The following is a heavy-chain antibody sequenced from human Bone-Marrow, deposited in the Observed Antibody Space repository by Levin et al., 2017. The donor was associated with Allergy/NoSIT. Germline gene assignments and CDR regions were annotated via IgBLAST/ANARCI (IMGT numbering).Heavy chain of an antibody. D-gene: IGHD3-10*01. J-gene: IGHJ4*02. V-gene: IGHV3-23*01. CDR2: ISAGGNSE. Sequence: PGGSLRLSCAASGFTFTSYAMCWVRQTPGKGLEWVAVISAGGNSEYYAEDVKGRFTISRDNSRDTVSLQMSSLRVEDTAIYYCAKDVGAVRWDHWGQGTVVMVSS. CDR3: AKDVGAVRWDH. CDR1: GFTFTSYA.